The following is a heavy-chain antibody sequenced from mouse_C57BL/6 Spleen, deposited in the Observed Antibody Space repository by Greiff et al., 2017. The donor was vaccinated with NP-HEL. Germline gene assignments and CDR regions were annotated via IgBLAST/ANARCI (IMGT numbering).Heavy chain of an antibody. J-gene: IGHJ2*01. CDR3: ARDDYGSSYAYYFDY. V-gene: IGHV5-4*01. Sequence: DVMLVESGGGLVKPGGSLKLSCAASGFTFSSYAMSWVRQTPEKRLEWVATISDGGSYTYYPDNVKGRFTISRDNAKNNLYLQMSHLKSEDTAMYYCARDDYGSSYAYYFDYWGQGTTLTVSS. CDR1: GFTFSSYA. D-gene: IGHD1-1*01. CDR2: ISDGGSYT.